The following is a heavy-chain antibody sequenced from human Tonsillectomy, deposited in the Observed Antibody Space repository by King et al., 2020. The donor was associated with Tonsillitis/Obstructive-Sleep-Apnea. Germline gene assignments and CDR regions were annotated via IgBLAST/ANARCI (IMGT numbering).Heavy chain of an antibody. Sequence: TLKESGPTLVKPTQTLTLTCTFSGFSLSTSVVGVGWIRQPPGKALEWLALLFLDNDKRHSPSLKSKLTITKDTSKTQVVLTMTNMDPVDTATYYCAHSRVYFDYWGQGTLVTVSS. CDR2: LFLDNDK. V-gene: IGHV2-5*02. CDR3: AHSRVYFDY. CDR1: GFSLSTSVVG. J-gene: IGHJ4*02.